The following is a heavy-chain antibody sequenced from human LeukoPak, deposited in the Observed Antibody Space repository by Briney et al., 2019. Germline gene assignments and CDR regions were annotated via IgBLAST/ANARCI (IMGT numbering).Heavy chain of an antibody. J-gene: IGHJ4*02. V-gene: IGHV3-30*04. Sequence: GGSLRLSCAASGFTFSSYAMHWVRQAPGKGLEWVAVISYDGSKQYYADSVKGRFTISRDNSMNTLYLQMNSLRADDTAVYYCAKAHYYDGSGFYRGFEYWGQGTQVTVSS. CDR1: GFTFSSYA. CDR2: ISYDGSKQ. CDR3: AKAHYYDGSGFYRGFEY. D-gene: IGHD3-22*01.